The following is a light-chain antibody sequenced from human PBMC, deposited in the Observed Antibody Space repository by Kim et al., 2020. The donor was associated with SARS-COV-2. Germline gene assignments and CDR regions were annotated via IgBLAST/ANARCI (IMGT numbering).Light chain of an antibody. J-gene: IGLJ3*02. CDR2: GKN. V-gene: IGLV3-19*01. CDR3: NSRDSSGNHLV. Sequence: AMGKTVRTTGQGDSLRTYYATWYQQQPGQAPVLVIYGKNNRPSGIPDRFSGSSSGDTASLTITGAQAEDEADYYCNSRDSSGNHLVFGGGTQLTVL. CDR1: SLRTYY.